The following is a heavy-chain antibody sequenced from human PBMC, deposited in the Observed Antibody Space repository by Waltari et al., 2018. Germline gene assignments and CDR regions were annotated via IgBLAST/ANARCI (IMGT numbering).Heavy chain of an antibody. J-gene: IGHJ4*02. CDR3: ARGDYICKGDFDY. CDR1: GLTLSSYW. D-gene: IGHD3-16*01. Sequence: EVQLVEAGGGLVQPGGSLRLSCAASGLTLSSYWMHWHSQGPGKGLVGASHLISDRTNTAYADSVIGPFTISLDNANNTLFLQMNSLSAEDTAVYYCARGDYICKGDFDYWRQGTLVTVSS. V-gene: IGHV3-74*01. CDR2: LISDRTNT.